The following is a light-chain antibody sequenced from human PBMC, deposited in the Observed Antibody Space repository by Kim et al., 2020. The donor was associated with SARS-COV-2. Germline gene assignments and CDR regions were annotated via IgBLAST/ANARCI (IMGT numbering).Light chain of an antibody. Sequence: QTAKLACTGNSKQVSNQGAAWPQHHPSHPPKLRSYRSNNRPSGISERLAASRSGNRDTLTISGLQPEDEADYYCSAWDSSLRAWVFGGGTKLT. J-gene: IGLJ3*02. CDR2: RSN. V-gene: IGLV10-54*01. CDR3: SAWDSSLRAWV. CDR1: SKQVSNQG.